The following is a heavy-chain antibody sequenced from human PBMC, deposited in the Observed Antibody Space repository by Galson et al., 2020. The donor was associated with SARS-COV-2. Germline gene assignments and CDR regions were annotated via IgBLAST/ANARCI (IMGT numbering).Heavy chain of an antibody. V-gene: IGHV4-59*11. CDR2: IYYSGIT. CDR3: ARDRHYDDVYFYMNV. Sequence: SETLSLTCTVSGGSINSHFWSWLRQPPGKGLEWIGYIYYSGITNYNPSLTSRVTISLDTSKNQLSLKLSSVTAADTAVYYCARDRHYDDVYFYMNVWGKGTTVTVSS. CDR1: GGSINSHF. D-gene: IGHD3-22*01. J-gene: IGHJ6*03.